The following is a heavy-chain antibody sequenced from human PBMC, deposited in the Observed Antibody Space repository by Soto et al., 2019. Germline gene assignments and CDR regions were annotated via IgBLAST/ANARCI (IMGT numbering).Heavy chain of an antibody. Sequence: ESGGGVVQPGRSLRLSCAASGFTFSSYGMHWVRQAPGKGLEWVAVISYDGSNKYYADSVKGRFTISRDNSKNTLYLQMNSLRAEDTAVYYCAKVVCGGDCLNAFDIWGQGTMVTVSS. CDR3: AKVVCGGDCLNAFDI. D-gene: IGHD2-21*02. J-gene: IGHJ3*02. V-gene: IGHV3-30*18. CDR1: GFTFSSYG. CDR2: ISYDGSNK.